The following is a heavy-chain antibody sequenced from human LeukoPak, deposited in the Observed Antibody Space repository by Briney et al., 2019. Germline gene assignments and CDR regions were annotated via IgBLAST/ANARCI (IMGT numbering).Heavy chain of an antibody. CDR3: ARAPGQDLSFVGWFDS. Sequence: SATLSLTCTVSGVSVGSDSWNWIRLPAGKGLEWIGRISASGTTNYSPSLFSRVTMSVDTSGNKFSLKLNSVTAADTAVYFCARAPGQDLSFVGWFDSWGQGALVIVSS. D-gene: IGHD1-26*01. CDR2: ISASGTT. CDR1: GVSVGSDS. J-gene: IGHJ5*01. V-gene: IGHV4-4*07.